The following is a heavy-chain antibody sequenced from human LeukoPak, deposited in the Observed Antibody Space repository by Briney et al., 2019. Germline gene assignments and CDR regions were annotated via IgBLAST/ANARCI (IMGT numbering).Heavy chain of an antibody. Sequence: GGSLRLSCAASGFTVSSNYMSWVRQAPGKGLEWVSVIYSGGSTYYADSVKGRFTISRDNSKNTLYLQMNSLRAEDTAVYYCASPLYDSSGYFSYWGQGNLVTVSS. CDR3: ASPLYDSSGYFSY. D-gene: IGHD3-22*01. V-gene: IGHV3-66*02. CDR1: GFTVSSNY. CDR2: IYSGGST. J-gene: IGHJ4*02.